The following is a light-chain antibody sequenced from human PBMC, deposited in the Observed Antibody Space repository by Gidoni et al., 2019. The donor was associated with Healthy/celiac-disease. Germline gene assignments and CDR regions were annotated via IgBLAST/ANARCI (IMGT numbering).Light chain of an antibody. Sequence: QSVLTQPPSASGTPGQRVTISCSGSSSNIYSNNQRPSGVPDRFSGSKSGTSASLAISGLQSEDEADYYCAAWDDSLNGLVFGTGTKVTVL. CDR1: SSNI. V-gene: IGLV1-44*01. CDR3: AAWDDSLNGLV. CDR2: SNN. J-gene: IGLJ1*01.